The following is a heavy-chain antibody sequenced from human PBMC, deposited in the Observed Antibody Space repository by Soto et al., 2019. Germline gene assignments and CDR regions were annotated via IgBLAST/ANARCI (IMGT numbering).Heavy chain of an antibody. Sequence: GGSLKLSCAASGFTFSSYAMSWVRQAPGKGLEWVSAISGSGGSTYYADSVKGRFTISRDNSKNTLYLQMNSLRAEDTAVYYCAKDIVVVPAAKAHDAFDISGQGTMVTVSS. J-gene: IGHJ3*02. CDR2: ISGSGGST. V-gene: IGHV3-23*01. CDR1: GFTFSSYA. D-gene: IGHD2-2*01. CDR3: AKDIVVVPAAKAHDAFDI.